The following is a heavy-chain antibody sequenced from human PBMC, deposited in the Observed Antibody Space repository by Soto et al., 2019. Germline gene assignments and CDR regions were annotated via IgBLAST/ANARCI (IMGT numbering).Heavy chain of an antibody. Sequence: EVQLVESGGGLVQPGGSLRLSCAASGFTVSSNYMSWVRQAPGKGLEWVSVIYSGGSTYYADSVKGRFTISRDTSKNTLYLQMNRLRAEDTAVYYCASAYCSGGSCLLPKSGYFQHWGQGTLVTVSS. CDR3: ASAYCSGGSCLLPKSGYFQH. V-gene: IGHV3-66*01. CDR2: IYSGGST. D-gene: IGHD2-15*01. CDR1: GFTVSSNY. J-gene: IGHJ1*01.